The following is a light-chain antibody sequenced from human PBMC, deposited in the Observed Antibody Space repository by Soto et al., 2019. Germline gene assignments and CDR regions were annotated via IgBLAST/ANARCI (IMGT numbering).Light chain of an antibody. CDR1: SSNIGAGYD. V-gene: IGLV1-40*01. J-gene: IGLJ1*01. CDR2: EVS. CDR3: SSYTSSSTLEV. Sequence: QSVLTQPPSVSGAPGQRVTISCTGSSSNIGAGYDVHWYQKLPGAAPKLMIYEVSNRPSGVSNRFSGSKSGNTASLTISGLQAEDEADYYCSSYTSSSTLEVFGTGTKLTVL.